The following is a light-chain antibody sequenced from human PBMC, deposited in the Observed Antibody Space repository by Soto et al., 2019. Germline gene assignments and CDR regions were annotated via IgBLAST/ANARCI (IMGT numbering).Light chain of an antibody. CDR2: AAS. Sequence: AIQLTQSPSSLSASVGDRFTITCRASQGIRNDLGWYQQKPGKAPKLLIYAASSLQSGVPSRFSGSGSGTDFTLTISSLQPEDFATYDGLQDYNSPRTFGQGTRLEIK. J-gene: IGKJ5*01. V-gene: IGKV1-6*01. CDR3: LQDYNSPRT. CDR1: QGIRND.